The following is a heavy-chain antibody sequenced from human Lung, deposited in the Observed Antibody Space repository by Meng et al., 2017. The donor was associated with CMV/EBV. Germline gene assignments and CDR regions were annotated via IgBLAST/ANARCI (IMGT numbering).Heavy chain of an antibody. CDR2: ISYDGSNK. J-gene: IGHJ4*02. Sequence: GGSXRLXCAASGFTFSSYAMHWVRQAPGKGLEWVAVISYDGSNKYYADSVKGRFTISRDNSKNTLYLQMNSLRAEDTAVYYCANRYSGFEDVWYFDYWGQGTLVTVSS. CDR1: GFTFSSYA. V-gene: IGHV3-30-3*01. D-gene: IGHD5-12*01. CDR3: ANRYSGFEDVWYFDY.